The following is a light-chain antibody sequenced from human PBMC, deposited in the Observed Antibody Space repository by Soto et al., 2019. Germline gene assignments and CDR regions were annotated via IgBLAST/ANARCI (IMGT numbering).Light chain of an antibody. J-gene: IGKJ1*01. CDR1: QTINTY. V-gene: IGKV1-39*01. Sequence: DIQMTQSPSSLSTSVGDSVTISCRAGQTINTYLNWYQQKPGQAPKVLIFAISTLQPGVPSRFRGSGSGTEFSLTISSLQPEDAATHYCQQSYSMPPWTFGQGTKVDIK. CDR3: QQSYSMPPWT. CDR2: AIS.